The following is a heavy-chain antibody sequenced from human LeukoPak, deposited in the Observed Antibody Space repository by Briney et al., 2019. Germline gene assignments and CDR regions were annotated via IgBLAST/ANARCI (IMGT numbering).Heavy chain of an antibody. D-gene: IGHD3-22*01. J-gene: IGHJ1*01. CDR1: AFTFSSYW. V-gene: IGHV3-74*01. CDR3: ARAPSEIGGYYPEYFRH. CDR2: IKRVGRT. Sequence: GGSLTLSCAPSAFTFSSYWMHWVRPAAGKGLVWVSRIKRVGRTDYPDSVKGRYSITRDNDKNTLSLQMNRLRAEDTGVYFCARAPSEIGGYYPEYFRHWGQGTMVTVSS.